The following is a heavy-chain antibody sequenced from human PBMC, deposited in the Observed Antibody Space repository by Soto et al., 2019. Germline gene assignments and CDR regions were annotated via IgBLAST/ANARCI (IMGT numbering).Heavy chain of an antibody. Sequence: EVQLVESGGGLVQPGGSLRLSCAASGFTLANYWIHWIRQAPGEGLVWVARINPEDTTTNYADSVKGRFSISRDNAKDTVSRQLNNLRGEDTAVYYCGRGGREPVDVWGQGTKVIVSS. V-gene: IGHV3-74*01. CDR2: INPEDTTT. CDR1: GFTLANYW. CDR3: GRGGREPVDV. D-gene: IGHD1-26*01. J-gene: IGHJ6*02.